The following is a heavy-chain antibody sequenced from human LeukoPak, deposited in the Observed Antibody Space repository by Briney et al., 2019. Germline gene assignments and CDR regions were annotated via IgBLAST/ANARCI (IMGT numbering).Heavy chain of an antibody. CDR1: GYTFTGYY. CDR2: INPNSGGT. V-gene: IGHV1-2*02. J-gene: IGHJ3*02. CDR3: ARVAGVMGAFDI. Sequence: ASVKVSCKASGYTFTGYYMHWVRQAPGQGLEWMGWINPNSGGTNYAQKFQGRVTMTRDTSISTAYMELSRLRPDDTAVYYCARVAGVMGAFDIWGQGTMVTVSS. D-gene: IGHD6-19*01.